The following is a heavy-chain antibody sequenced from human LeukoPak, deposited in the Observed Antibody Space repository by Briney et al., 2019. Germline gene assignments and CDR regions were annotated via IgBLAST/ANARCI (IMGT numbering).Heavy chain of an antibody. CDR2: MNPNSGNT. CDR1: GYTFTSYD. CDR3: ARGGVRGVIIFHYYYGMDV. Sequence: ASVKVSCKASGYTFTSYDINWVRQATGQGLEWMGWMNPNSGNTGYAQKFQGRVTMTRNTFISTAYMELSSLRSEDTAVYYCARGGVRGVIIFHYYYGMDVWGQGTTVTVSS. J-gene: IGHJ6*02. V-gene: IGHV1-8*01. D-gene: IGHD3-10*01.